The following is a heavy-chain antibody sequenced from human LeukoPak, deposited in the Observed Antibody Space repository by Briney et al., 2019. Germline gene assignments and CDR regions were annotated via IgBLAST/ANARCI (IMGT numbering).Heavy chain of an antibody. CDR1: GSTFTDYY. D-gene: IGHD4/OR15-4a*01. CDR2: ISKSGSII. Sequence: GGSLRLSCAASGSTFTDYYMTWIREAPGKGLEWVSYISKSGSIIYYADSVKGRFTISRDNAKNSLFLQMNSLRAEDTAFYYCAKGVRGYAYGARFDYWGQGTLVTVSS. CDR3: AKGVRGYAYGARFDY. J-gene: IGHJ4*02. V-gene: IGHV3-11*01.